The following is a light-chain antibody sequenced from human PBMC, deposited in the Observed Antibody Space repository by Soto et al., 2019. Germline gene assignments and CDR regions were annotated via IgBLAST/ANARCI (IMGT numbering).Light chain of an antibody. CDR2: EGS. CDR1: ISDVGSYDL. J-gene: IGLJ3*02. CDR3: CSYAGRSTSWV. Sequence: QSALTQPASVSGSPGQSITISCTGTISDVGSYDLVSWYQQHPGKAPKLMIYEGSKRPSGVSSRFSGSKSGNTASLTISGLQAEDEADYYCCSYAGRSTSWVFGGGTQLTVL. V-gene: IGLV2-23*01.